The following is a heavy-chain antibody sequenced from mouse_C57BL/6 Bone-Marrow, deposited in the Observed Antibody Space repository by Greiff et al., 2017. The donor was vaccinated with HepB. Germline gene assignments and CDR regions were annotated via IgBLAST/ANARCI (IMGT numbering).Heavy chain of an antibody. CDR3: ARWGSGCLLFYYAMDY. Sequence: QVQLQQPGAELVKPGASVKMSCKASGYTFTSYWITWVKQRPGQGLEWIGDIYPGSGSTNYNEKFKSKATLTVDTSSSTAYMQLSSLTSEDSAVYYCARWGSGCLLFYYAMDYWGQGTSVTVSS. D-gene: IGHD2-3*01. V-gene: IGHV1-55*01. J-gene: IGHJ4*01. CDR1: GYTFTSYW. CDR2: IYPGSGST.